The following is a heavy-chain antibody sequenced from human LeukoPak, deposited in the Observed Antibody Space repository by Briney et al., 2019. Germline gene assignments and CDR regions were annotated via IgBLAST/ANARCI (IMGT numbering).Heavy chain of an antibody. CDR3: ARLYGSGFDY. Sequence: SETLPLTCAVSGGSINSSSYYWYWIRQSPEKGLEWIGSIYYTGSTYCNPSLKSRVTISVDTSKNQFSLKLSSVTAADTAVYYCARLYGSGFDYWGQGTLVTVSS. CDR1: GGSINSSSYY. V-gene: IGHV4-39*01. D-gene: IGHD6-19*01. J-gene: IGHJ4*02. CDR2: IYYTGST.